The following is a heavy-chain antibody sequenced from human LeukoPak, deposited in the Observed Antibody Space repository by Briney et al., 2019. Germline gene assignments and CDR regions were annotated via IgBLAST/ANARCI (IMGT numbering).Heavy chain of an antibody. CDR2: IYPGDSDT. J-gene: IGHJ4*02. CDR1: GYSFTSYW. D-gene: IGHD6-6*01. Sequence: GESLKISCKGSGYSFTSYWIGWVRQMPGKGLEWMGIIYPGDSDTRYSASFQGQVTISADKSISTAYLQWSSLKASDTAMYYCARHHRDSSSPPDYWGQGTLVTVSS. V-gene: IGHV5-51*01. CDR3: ARHHRDSSSPPDY.